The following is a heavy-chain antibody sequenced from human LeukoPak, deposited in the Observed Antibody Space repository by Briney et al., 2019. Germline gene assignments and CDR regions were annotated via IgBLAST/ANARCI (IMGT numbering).Heavy chain of an antibody. CDR1: GFSFSNYD. D-gene: IGHD3-10*01. Sequence: SGGSLRLSCAASGFSFSNYDMNWVRQAPGKGLDWVSTLSDSGGSTYYADSVKGRFTISRDNSKNTLYLQMSSLRAEDTAIYFCAKRLYYGSGPLDIWGQGTMVTVSS. CDR3: AKRLYYGSGPLDI. V-gene: IGHV3-23*01. J-gene: IGHJ3*02. CDR2: LSDSGGST.